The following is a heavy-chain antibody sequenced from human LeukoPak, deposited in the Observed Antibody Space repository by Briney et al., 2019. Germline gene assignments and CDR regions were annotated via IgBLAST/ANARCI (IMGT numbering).Heavy chain of an antibody. Sequence: SETLSLTCAVSGGSISSSNWWSWVRQPPGKGLEWIGEIYHSGSTNYNPSLKSRVTISVDKSKNQFSLKLSSVTAADTAVYYCARELEWEQNWFDPWGQGTLVTVSS. D-gene: IGHD1-26*01. CDR2: IYHSGST. V-gene: IGHV4-4*02. CDR3: ARELEWEQNWFDP. CDR1: GGSISSSNW. J-gene: IGHJ5*02.